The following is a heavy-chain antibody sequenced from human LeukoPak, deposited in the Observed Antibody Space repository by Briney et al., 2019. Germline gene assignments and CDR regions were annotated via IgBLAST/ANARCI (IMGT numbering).Heavy chain of an antibody. V-gene: IGHV4-39*01. D-gene: IGHD1-26*01. Sequence: SETLSPTCTVSGGSISSSSYYWGWIRQPPGKGLEWIGSIYYSGSTYYNPSLKSRVTISVDTSKTQSSLKLSSVTAADTAVYYCARIVGASDYWGQGTLVTVSS. CDR2: IYYSGST. J-gene: IGHJ4*02. CDR3: ARIVGASDY. CDR1: GGSISSSSYY.